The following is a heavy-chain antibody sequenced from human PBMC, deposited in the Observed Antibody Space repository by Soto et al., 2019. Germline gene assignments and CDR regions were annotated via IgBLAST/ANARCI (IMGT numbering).Heavy chain of an antibody. V-gene: IGHV3-9*01. CDR2: ISWNSGSI. CDR1: GFTFDDYA. J-gene: IGHJ3*02. D-gene: IGHD6-19*01. Sequence: EVQLVESGGGLVQPGRSLRLSCAASGFTFDDYAMHWVRQAPGKGLEWVSGISWNSGSIGYADSVKGRFTISRDNAKNSLYLQMNSLRAEDTALYYCAKDIWVYSSGWYDIWGQGTMVTVSS. CDR3: AKDIWVYSSGWYDI.